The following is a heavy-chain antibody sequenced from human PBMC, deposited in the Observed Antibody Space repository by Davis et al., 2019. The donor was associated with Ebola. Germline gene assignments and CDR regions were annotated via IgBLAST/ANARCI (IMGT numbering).Heavy chain of an antibody. CDR2: IYYSGST. Sequence: SETLSLTCTVSGGSISSYYWSWIRQPPGKGLEWIGYIYYSGSTNYNPSLKSRVTISVDTSKNQFSLKLSSVTAADTAVYYYARDYDFWSGYHYYFDYWGQGTLVTVSS. V-gene: IGHV4-59*01. D-gene: IGHD3-3*01. CDR1: GGSISSYY. CDR3: ARDYDFWSGYHYYFDY. J-gene: IGHJ4*02.